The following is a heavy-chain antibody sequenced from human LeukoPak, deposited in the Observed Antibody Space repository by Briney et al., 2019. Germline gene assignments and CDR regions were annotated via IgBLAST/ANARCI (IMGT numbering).Heavy chain of an antibody. CDR1: GGSVNRDSFY. V-gene: IGHV4-39*07. CDR3: ARSPSSHYSSGWYYYYGMDV. J-gene: IGHJ6*02. CDR2: VYFAGTT. D-gene: IGHD6-19*01. Sequence: SETLSLTCSVSGGSVNRDSFYWGWIRQPPGKGLEWIGSVYFAGTTYYNPSLKSRVTISVDTSKNQFSLKLSSVTAADTAVYYCARSPSSHYSSGWYYYYGMDVWGQGTTVTVSS.